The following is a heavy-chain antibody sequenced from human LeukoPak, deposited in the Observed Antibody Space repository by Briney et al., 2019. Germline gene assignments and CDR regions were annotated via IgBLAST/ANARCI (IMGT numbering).Heavy chain of an antibody. Sequence: PSETLSLTCTVSGYSISSGYYWGWIRQPPGKGLEWIGYIYYSGSTNYNPSLKSRVTISVDTSKNQFSLKLSSVTAADTAVYYCARRRATNSLYYFDYWGQGTLVTVSS. D-gene: IGHD2/OR15-2a*01. V-gene: IGHV4-61*01. CDR3: ARRRATNSLYYFDY. CDR2: IYYSGST. J-gene: IGHJ4*02. CDR1: GYSISSGYY.